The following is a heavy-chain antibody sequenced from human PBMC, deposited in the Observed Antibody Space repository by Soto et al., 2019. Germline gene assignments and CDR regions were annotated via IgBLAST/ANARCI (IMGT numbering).Heavy chain of an antibody. CDR2: IYSGGST. D-gene: IGHD3-10*01. CDR3: ATFGPIDY. J-gene: IGHJ4*02. Sequence: EVQLVESGGGLVQPGGSLRLSCAASRFTVSSNYMTWVRQAPGKGLEWVSIIYSGGSTYYADSVKGRFTISRDNSKNTLYLQVNSLRAEDTAVYYCATFGPIDYWGQGTLVTVSS. V-gene: IGHV3-66*01. CDR1: RFTVSSNY.